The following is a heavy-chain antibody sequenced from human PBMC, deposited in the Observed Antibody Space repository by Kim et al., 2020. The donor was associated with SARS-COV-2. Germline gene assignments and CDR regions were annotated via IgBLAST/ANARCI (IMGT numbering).Heavy chain of an antibody. D-gene: IGHD1-26*01. Sequence: GGSLRLSCAVSGLTFSGYCMTWIRQAPGKGLESVANISRGGGTKYYADSVKGRFTISRDNAENSVYLQINSLRAEDTAVYYCARVYHSGFDDW. J-gene: IGHJ4*01. CDR3: ARVYHSGFDD. V-gene: IGHV3-7*03. CDR2: ISRGGGTK. CDR1: GLTFSGYC.